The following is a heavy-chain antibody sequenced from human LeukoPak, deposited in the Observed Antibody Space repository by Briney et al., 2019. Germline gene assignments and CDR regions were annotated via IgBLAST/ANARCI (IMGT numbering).Heavy chain of an antibody. CDR1: GFSFSTYS. D-gene: IGHD2-15*01. V-gene: IGHV3-21*01. CDR2: ISSSSTYI. J-gene: IGHJ4*02. CDR3: IAYCSGGSCFDY. Sequence: PGGSLRLSCAASGFSFSTYSMNWVRQAPGKGLEWVSSISSSSTYIYYADSLKGRFTISRDDAKNSLYLQMNSLRAEDTAVYYCIAYCSGGSCFDYWGQGTPVTVSS.